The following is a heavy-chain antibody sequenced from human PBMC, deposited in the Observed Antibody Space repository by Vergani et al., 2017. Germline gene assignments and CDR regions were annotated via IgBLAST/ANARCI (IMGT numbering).Heavy chain of an antibody. Sequence: QVQLVESGGGVVQPGRSLRLSCAASGFTFSSYGMHWVRQAPGKGLEWVAVISYDGSNKYYADSVKGRFTISRDNSKNTLYLQMNSLRAEDTAVYYCAKDKGIAGCMDVWGQGTTVTVSS. CDR1: GFTFSSYG. J-gene: IGHJ6*02. CDR3: AKDKGIAGCMDV. CDR2: ISYDGSNK. D-gene: IGHD6-13*01. V-gene: IGHV3-30*18.